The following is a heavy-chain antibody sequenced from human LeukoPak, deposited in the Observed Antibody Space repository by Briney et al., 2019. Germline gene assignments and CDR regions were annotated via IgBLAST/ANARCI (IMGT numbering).Heavy chain of an antibody. V-gene: IGHV4-39*01. CDR1: GGSISSSSHY. CDR3: ARHDRNYDSSGYPTSGWFDP. Sequence: SETLSLTCTVSGGSISSSSHYWGWIRQPPGKGLEWIGSFTIYYSGSTYYNPSLKSRVTISVDRSKNQFSLKLSSVTAADTAVYYCARHDRNYDSSGYPTSGWFDPWGQGTLVTVSS. J-gene: IGHJ5*02. CDR2: FTIYYSGST. D-gene: IGHD3-22*01.